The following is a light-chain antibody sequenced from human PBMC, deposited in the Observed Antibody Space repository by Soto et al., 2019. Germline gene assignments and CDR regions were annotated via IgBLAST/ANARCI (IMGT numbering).Light chain of an antibody. J-gene: IGKJ4*01. Sequence: EIVLTQSPGTLSLSVGERVTLSCRASQSVSSYLAWYQQTPGQAPRLLIYDTSNRATGTPDRFSGSGSGTDFTLTISRLEHEDFTVYSCQQYGSSPLTFGGGTTVEIK. V-gene: IGKV3-20*01. CDR1: QSVSSY. CDR3: QQYGSSPLT. CDR2: DTS.